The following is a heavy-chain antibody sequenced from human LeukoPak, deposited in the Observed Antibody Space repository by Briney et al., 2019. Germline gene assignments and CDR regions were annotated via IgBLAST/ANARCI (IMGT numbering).Heavy chain of an antibody. D-gene: IGHD1-26*01. Sequence: SGTLSLTCTVSGGPVSSRSYYWGWVRQSPEKGLECIGTIYYAGDTYYNPSLESRLTMSVDTSKNQFSLKLRSVTAADTAVYYCATWDSGRYSQIDNWGQGTLVTVSS. CDR3: ATWDSGRYSQIDN. J-gene: IGHJ4*02. CDR2: IYYAGDT. V-gene: IGHV4-39*01. CDR1: GGPVSSRSYY.